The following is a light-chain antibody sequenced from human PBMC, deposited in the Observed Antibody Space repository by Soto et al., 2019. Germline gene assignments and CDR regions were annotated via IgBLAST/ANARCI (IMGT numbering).Light chain of an antibody. CDR2: DDD. V-gene: IGLV1-51*01. Sequence: QSLLTQPPSVPAAPGQRVTTSCSGSSSNIGGNSVSWYQQLPGTAPKLLIYDDDKRPSGIPDRFSGSKSGTSATLGITGFQTGDEADYYCGSWDSSLSAYVFGTGTKVTVL. J-gene: IGLJ1*01. CDR3: GSWDSSLSAYV. CDR1: SSNIGGNS.